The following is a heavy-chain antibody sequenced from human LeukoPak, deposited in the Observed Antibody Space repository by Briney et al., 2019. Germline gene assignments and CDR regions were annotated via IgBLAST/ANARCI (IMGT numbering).Heavy chain of an antibody. J-gene: IGHJ4*02. CDR3: AREVYSGRPSRSPFDY. CDR2: MYHSGST. D-gene: IGHD6-13*01. CDR1: GDSISSYY. Sequence: SETLSLTCTVSGDSISSYYWSWIRQPPGKGLEWIGSMYHSGSTYYNPSLKSRVTISVDTSKKQFSLKLTSVTAADTAVYYCAREVYSGRPSRSPFDYWGQGTLVTVSS. V-gene: IGHV4-38-2*02.